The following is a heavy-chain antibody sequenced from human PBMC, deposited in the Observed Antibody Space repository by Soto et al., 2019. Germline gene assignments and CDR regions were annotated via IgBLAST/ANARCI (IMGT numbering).Heavy chain of an antibody. J-gene: IGHJ4*02. Sequence: GGSLRLSCAASGFTFSNAWMSWVRQAPGKGLEWVGRIKSKTDGGTTDYAAHVKGRFTISRDDSKNTLYLQMNSVKTEDTAVYYCTTAINDGDYYFDFWGQGTLVTVSS. CDR1: GFTFSNAW. V-gene: IGHV3-15*01. D-gene: IGHD4-17*01. CDR2: IKSKTDGGTT. CDR3: TTAINDGDYYFDF.